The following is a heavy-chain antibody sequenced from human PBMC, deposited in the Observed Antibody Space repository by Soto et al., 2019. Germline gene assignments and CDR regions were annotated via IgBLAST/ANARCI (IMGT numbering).Heavy chain of an antibody. CDR3: AIRYGDPYYYYGIDV. V-gene: IGHV3-21*01. CDR2: ISSSSSYI. CDR1: GFTFSSYS. Sequence: PGGSLSLSCAASGFTFSSYSMNWVRQAPGKGLEWVSSISSSSSYIYYADSVKGRFTISRDNAKNSLYLQMNSLRAEDTAVYYCAIRYGDPYYYYGIDVWGQGTTVTVSS. D-gene: IGHD4-17*01. J-gene: IGHJ6*02.